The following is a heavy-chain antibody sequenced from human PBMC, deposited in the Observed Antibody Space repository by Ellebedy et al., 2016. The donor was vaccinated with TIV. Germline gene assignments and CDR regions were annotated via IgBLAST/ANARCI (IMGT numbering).Heavy chain of an antibody. J-gene: IGHJ6*02. CDR2: IYSGGST. CDR3: ARDLDTAMATDDEDGRDV. Sequence: GEFLKISCAASGFTVSSNYMRWVRHSPGKGLEWVSVIYSGGSTYYADSVKGRITISRDNSKNTLYLQMNSLRAEDTAVYYCARDLDTAMATDDEDGRDVWGQGTTVTVSS. CDR1: GFTVSSNY. V-gene: IGHV3-53*01. D-gene: IGHD5-18*01.